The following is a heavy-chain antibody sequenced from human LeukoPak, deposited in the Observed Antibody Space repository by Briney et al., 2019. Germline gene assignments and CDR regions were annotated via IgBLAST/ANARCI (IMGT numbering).Heavy chain of an antibody. Sequence: ASVKVSCKASGYTFTSYGISWVRQAPGQGLEWMGWISAYNGNTNCAQKLQGRVTMTTDTSTSTAYMELRSLRSDDTAVYYCARHFGSRYYYYMDVWGKGTTVTVSS. CDR2: ISAYNGNT. D-gene: IGHD3-10*01. V-gene: IGHV1-18*01. J-gene: IGHJ6*03. CDR3: ARHFGSRYYYYMDV. CDR1: GYTFTSYG.